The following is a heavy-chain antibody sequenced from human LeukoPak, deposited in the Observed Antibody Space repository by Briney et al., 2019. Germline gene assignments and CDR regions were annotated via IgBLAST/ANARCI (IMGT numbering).Heavy chain of an antibody. Sequence: GGSLRLSCAASGFTFSSYSMNWVRQAPGKGLEWVSSISSSSYIYYADSVKGRFTISRDNAKNSLYLQMNSLRAEDTAVYYCARDRGDGYNSNYWGQGTLVTVSS. V-gene: IGHV3-21*01. CDR3: ARDRGDGYNSNY. CDR2: ISSSSYI. D-gene: IGHD5-24*01. J-gene: IGHJ4*02. CDR1: GFTFSSYS.